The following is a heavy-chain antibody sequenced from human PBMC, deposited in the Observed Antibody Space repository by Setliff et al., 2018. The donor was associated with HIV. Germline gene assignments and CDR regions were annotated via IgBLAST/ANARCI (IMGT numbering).Heavy chain of an antibody. CDR2: INHSGST. Sequence: PSETLSLTCAVYGGSFSAYHWSWIRQTPGKGLEWLGEINHSGSTAYNLALESRVTMSVDTSKNQFSLKLISVTAADTAVYYCARREYSSSSYYFDYWGQGALVTVSS. J-gene: IGHJ4*02. CDR3: ARREYSSSSYYFDY. CDR1: GGSFSAYH. V-gene: IGHV4-34*01. D-gene: IGHD6-6*01.